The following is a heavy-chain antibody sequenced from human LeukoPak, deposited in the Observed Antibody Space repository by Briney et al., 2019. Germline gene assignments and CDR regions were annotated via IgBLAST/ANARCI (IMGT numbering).Heavy chain of an antibody. J-gene: IGHJ6*02. D-gene: IGHD3-22*01. CDR2: INPNSGGT. CDR1: GGTFSSYA. Sequence: ASVKVSCTASGGTFSSYAISWVRQAPGQGLEWMGWINPNSGGTNYAQKFQGWVTMTRDTSISTAYMELSRLRSDDTAVYYCARGESYYDSSGYPYGMDVWGQGTTVTVSS. CDR3: ARGESYYDSSGYPYGMDV. V-gene: IGHV1-2*04.